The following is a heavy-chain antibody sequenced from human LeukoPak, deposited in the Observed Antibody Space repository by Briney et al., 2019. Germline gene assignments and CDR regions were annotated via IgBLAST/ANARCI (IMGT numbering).Heavy chain of an antibody. D-gene: IGHD6-19*01. CDR2: ISGSTGYI. CDR1: GFTFSHYN. J-gene: IGHJ4*02. Sequence: GKSLRLSCAASGFTFSHYNMNWVRQAPGKGLEWVSSISGSTGYIYYADSAKGRFTISRDNAKNSLFLQMNSLRAEDTAVYYCARDRSSDWHFDFWGPGTPVTVSS. V-gene: IGHV3-21*01. CDR3: ARDRSSDWHFDF.